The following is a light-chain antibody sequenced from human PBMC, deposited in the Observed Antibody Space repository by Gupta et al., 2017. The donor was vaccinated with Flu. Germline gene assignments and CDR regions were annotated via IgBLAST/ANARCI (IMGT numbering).Light chain of an antibody. V-gene: IGLV2-14*01. CDR1: SSDVGGYNY. CDR2: EVS. Sequence: QSALTQPASVSASPGQSITISCTGTSSDVGGYNYVSWYQQHPGKAPKLMIYEVSNRPSGVSNRFSGSKSGNTASLTISGLQAEDEADYYCSSYTSSVVVFGGGTKLTVL. J-gene: IGLJ2*01. CDR3: SSYTSSVVV.